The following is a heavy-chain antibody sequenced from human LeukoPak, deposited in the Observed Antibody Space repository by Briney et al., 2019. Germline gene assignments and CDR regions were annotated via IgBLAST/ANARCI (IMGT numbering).Heavy chain of an antibody. Sequence: ASVTVSCRASGYTFTSFGFSWVRQAPGQGLEWMGWISTYSGDAIYTQSLQGRVTMTRDTSTRTAHMELRSLRSDDTAVYYCATAYGSSSSSEYWGQGTLVTVSS. CDR3: ATAYGSSSSSEY. J-gene: IGHJ4*02. CDR1: GYTFTSFG. V-gene: IGHV1-18*01. CDR2: ISTYSGDA. D-gene: IGHD6-6*01.